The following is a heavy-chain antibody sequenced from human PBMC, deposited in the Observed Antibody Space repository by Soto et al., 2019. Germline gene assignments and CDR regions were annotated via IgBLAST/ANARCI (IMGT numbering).Heavy chain of an antibody. CDR1: GFTFSSYA. V-gene: IGHV3-30*18. CDR2: MSYDGNNQ. Sequence: QVQLVESGGGVVQPGRSLRLSCAASGFTFSSYAMHWVRQAPGKGLEWVAIMSYDGNNQYYADSVKGRFTISRDIFKNTLHLQMNSLRAEDTAVYYCAKALGELSPESFDYWGQGILVTVSS. CDR3: AKALGELSPESFDY. D-gene: IGHD3-16*02. J-gene: IGHJ4*02.